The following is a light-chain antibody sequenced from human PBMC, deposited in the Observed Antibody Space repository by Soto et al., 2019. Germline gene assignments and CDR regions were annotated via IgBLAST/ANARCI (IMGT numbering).Light chain of an antibody. Sequence: EIVMTQSPATLSVSPGERATLSCWASQSVSSNLAWYQQKPGQAPRLLIYGASNRATDIPARFSGSGFGTEFTLTISSLQSEDFAVYFCQQYSDWPKTCGQGTKLEI. J-gene: IGKJ1*01. CDR1: QSVSSN. V-gene: IGKV3-15*01. CDR3: QQYSDWPKT. CDR2: GAS.